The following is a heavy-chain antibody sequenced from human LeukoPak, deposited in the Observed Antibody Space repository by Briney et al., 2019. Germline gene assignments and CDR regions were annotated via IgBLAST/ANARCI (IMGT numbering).Heavy chain of an antibody. D-gene: IGHD3-10*01. J-gene: IGHJ4*02. CDR3: VALWFGEPNY. CDR2: IRYDGSNI. Sequence: PGGSLRLSCAASGFTFRNYGMHWVRQAPGKGLEWVAFIRYDGSNIYYADSVKGRFTVSRDNSKNTLYLQMNSLRAEDTAVYYCVALWFGEPNYWGQGTLVIVSS. V-gene: IGHV3-30*02. CDR1: GFTFRNYG.